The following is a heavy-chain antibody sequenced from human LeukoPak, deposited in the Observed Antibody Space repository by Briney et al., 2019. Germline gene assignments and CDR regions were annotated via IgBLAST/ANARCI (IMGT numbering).Heavy chain of an antibody. CDR1: GGSISSGGYY. V-gene: IGHV4-30-2*01. CDR2: IYHSGST. D-gene: IGHD1-14*01. Sequence: PSQTLSLTCTVSGGSISSGGYYWSWIRQPPGTGLEWIGYIYHSGSTYYNPSLKSRVTISVDRSKNQFSLKLSSVTAADTAVYYCARTDPEYNWFDPWGQGTLVTVSS. CDR3: ARTDPEYNWFDP. J-gene: IGHJ5*02.